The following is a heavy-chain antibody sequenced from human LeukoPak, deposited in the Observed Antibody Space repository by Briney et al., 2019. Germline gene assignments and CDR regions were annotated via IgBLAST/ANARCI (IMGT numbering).Heavy chain of an antibody. Sequence: PGRSLRLSCAASGFTFDDYGMHGVRQAPGKGLEWVSGISWNSVGIGYADSVKGRFTISRDNAKNSLNLQMNSLRAEDTAFYYCVKDWAGSGSYHAFDIWGQGTMVTVSS. CDR3: VKDWAGSGSYHAFDI. V-gene: IGHV3-9*01. D-gene: IGHD3-10*01. CDR2: ISWNSVGI. J-gene: IGHJ3*02. CDR1: GFTFDDYG.